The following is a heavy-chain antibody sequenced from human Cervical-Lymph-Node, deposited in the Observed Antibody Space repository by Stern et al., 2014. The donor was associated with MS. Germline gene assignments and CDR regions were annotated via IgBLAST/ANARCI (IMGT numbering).Heavy chain of an antibody. CDR1: GGSFANYA. V-gene: IGHV1-69*06. Sequence: QVQLVQSGAEVKKPGSSVKVSCKTSGGSFANYAISWVRRAPGQGLEWMGGIIPIFGTPNYAHDIQDRVTITADRFTTSAYMELNSLRYDDTAVYYCAVSATKAIPFGQTTPSTYYDLDVWGPGTTVTVSS. J-gene: IGHJ6*02. CDR2: IIPIFGTP. CDR3: AVSATKAIPFGQTTPSTYYDLDV. D-gene: IGHD1-14*01.